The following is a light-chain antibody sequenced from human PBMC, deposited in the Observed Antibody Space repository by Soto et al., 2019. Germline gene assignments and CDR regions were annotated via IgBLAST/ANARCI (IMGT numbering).Light chain of an antibody. CDR2: TNY. V-gene: IGLV1-44*01. Sequence: QLVLTQPPSASGTPGQRVTISCSGSSSNIGTNPVNWYQQLPGPAPKLLIYTNYQRPSGVPDRFSGSKSGTSASLAISGLQSEDEADYYCAAWDDSLNGHVFGTGTKLTVL. CDR3: AAWDDSLNGHV. CDR1: SSNIGTNP. J-gene: IGLJ1*01.